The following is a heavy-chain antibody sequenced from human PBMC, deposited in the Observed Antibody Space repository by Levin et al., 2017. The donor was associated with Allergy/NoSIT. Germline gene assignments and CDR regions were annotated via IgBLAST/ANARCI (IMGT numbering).Heavy chain of an antibody. J-gene: IGHJ2*01. CDR3: ARVPGYCSGGSCYNWYFDL. V-gene: IGHV4-59*01. CDR2: IYYSGST. D-gene: IGHD2-15*01. Sequence: PSETLSLTCTVSGGSISSYYWSWIRQPPGKGLEWIGYIYYSGSTNYNPSLKSRVTISVDTSKNQFSLKLSSVTAADTAVYYCARVPGYCSGGSCYNWYFDLWGRGTLVTVSS. CDR1: GGSISSYY.